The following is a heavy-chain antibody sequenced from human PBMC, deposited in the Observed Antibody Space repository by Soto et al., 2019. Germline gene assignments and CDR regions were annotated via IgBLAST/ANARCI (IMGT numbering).Heavy chain of an antibody. Sequence: EVHLLESGGDLVQPGGSLRLSCAASGFTFRSYAMSWVRQAPGKGLEWFAGITGGGNDTYYSDSLRGRFTISRDTSKNTLYLQMNSLGVVDSGVYFCAKDDSLEWFFPLDAWGQGTLVTVSS. D-gene: IGHD3-3*01. J-gene: IGHJ5*02. CDR3: AKDDSLEWFFPLDA. CDR2: ITGGGNDT. V-gene: IGHV3-23*01. CDR1: GFTFRSYA.